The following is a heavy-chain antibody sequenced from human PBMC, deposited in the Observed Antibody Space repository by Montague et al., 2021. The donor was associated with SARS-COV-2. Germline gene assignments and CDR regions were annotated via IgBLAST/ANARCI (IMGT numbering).Heavy chain of an antibody. D-gene: IGHD3-16*01. CDR3: VRDGGNWYYFDY. J-gene: IGHJ4*02. V-gene: IGHV4-4*07. CDR2: IYASGST. Sequence: SETLSLTCSISGVSITSYYWSWVRQPAGKGLEWIGHIYASGSTNYSPSLKSRVRLSIGSPKNQFSLKLESLTAADTAVYYCVRDGGNWYYFDYWGQGALVTVSS. CDR1: GVSITSYY.